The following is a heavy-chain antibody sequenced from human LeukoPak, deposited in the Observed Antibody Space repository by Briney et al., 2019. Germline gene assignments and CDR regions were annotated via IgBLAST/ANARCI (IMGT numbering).Heavy chain of an antibody. CDR3: ANTTRVAPDGRAEYFQH. CDR2: RYVGGRD. Sequence: SQTLSLTCAVSGGSISSYSWSWIRQPPGKGLEWIGCRYVGGRDLYNPSLKSRVTISVDASEKQISLSLRSVTAADTAMYYCANTTRVAPDGRAEYFQHWGQGTLAIASS. J-gene: IGHJ1*01. D-gene: IGHD5-12*01. CDR1: GGSISSYS. V-gene: IGHV4-59*03.